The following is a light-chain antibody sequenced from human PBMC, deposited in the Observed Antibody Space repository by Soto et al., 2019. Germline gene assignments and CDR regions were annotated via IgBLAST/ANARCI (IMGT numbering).Light chain of an antibody. CDR2: DAS. CDR1: QSVSSY. V-gene: IGKV3-11*01. Sequence: ETVLTQSPATLSLSPGERATLSCRASQSVSSYLAWYQQKPGQGPRLLIYDASNRATGIPARFSGSGSGTDFTVTISSLEPEDFAVYYCQQRSNWPLFTFGPGTKVDIK. J-gene: IGKJ3*01. CDR3: QQRSNWPLFT.